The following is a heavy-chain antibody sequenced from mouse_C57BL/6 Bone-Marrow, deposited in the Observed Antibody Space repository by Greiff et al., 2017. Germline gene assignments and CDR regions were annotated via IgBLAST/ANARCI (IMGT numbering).Heavy chain of an antibody. CDR3: TGGTTVVAKGFDY. J-gene: IGHJ2*01. CDR2: IRLKSDNYAT. CDR1: GFTFSNYW. V-gene: IGHV6-3*01. Sequence: VKVEESGGGLVQPGGSMKLSCVASGFTFSNYWMNWVRQSPEKGLEWVAQIRLKSDNYATHYAESVKGRFTISRDDSKSSVYLQMNNLRAEDTGIYYCTGGTTVVAKGFDYWGQGTTLTVSS. D-gene: IGHD1-1*01.